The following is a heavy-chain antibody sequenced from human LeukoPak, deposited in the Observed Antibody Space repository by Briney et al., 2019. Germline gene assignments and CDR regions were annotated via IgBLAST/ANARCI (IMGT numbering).Heavy chain of an antibody. J-gene: IGHJ4*02. Sequence: PSETLSLTCTVSGGYISSSSYHWGWIRQPPGKGLEWIGSIYYSGSTYYNPSLKSRVTISVDTSKNQFSLKLNSITAADTAVYYCATFGASSGWSGFDHWGQGTLVTVSS. V-gene: IGHV4-39*07. CDR2: IYYSGST. D-gene: IGHD6-19*01. CDR1: GGYISSSSYH. CDR3: ATFGASSGWSGFDH.